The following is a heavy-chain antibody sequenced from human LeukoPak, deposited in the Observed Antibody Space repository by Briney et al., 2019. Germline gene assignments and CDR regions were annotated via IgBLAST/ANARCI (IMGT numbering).Heavy chain of an antibody. CDR2: IWYDGSNK. D-gene: IGHD2/OR15-2a*01. Sequence: GGSLRLTCAASGFTFHSYGMHWVRQAPGKGLEWVAVIWYDGSNKYYADSVKGRLTISRDNAKNSLYLQMNSLRAEDTAVYYCARDRSGVISPNDYWGQGTLVTVSS. CDR1: GFTFHSYG. V-gene: IGHV3-33*01. J-gene: IGHJ4*02. CDR3: ARDRSGVISPNDY.